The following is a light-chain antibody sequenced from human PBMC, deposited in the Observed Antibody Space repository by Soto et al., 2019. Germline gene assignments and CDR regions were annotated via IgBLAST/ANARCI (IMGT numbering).Light chain of an antibody. CDR2: GNS. CDR3: QSYDRSLSGSTG. J-gene: IGLJ2*01. Sequence: QLVLTQPPSVSGAPGQRVTISCTGSSSNIGAGYDVHWYQQLPGTAPKLLIYGNSNRPSGVPDRFSGSKSGTSASLAITGLQAEDEADYYCQSYDRSLSGSTGFGGGTKLTVL. V-gene: IGLV1-40*01. CDR1: SSNIGAGYD.